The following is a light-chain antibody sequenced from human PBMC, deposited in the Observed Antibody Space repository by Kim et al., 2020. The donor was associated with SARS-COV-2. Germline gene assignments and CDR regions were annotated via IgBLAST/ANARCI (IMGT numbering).Light chain of an antibody. J-gene: IGLJ3*02. Sequence: SVKLTCPLSSGHSSYAIAWHQQQPDKGPRYLMKLNSDGSHSKGDGIPDRFSGSSSGAERYLIISSLQSEDEADYYCQTWGTGIPWVFGGGTQLTVL. CDR2: LNSDGSH. CDR1: SGHSSYA. V-gene: IGLV4-69*01. CDR3: QTWGTGIPWV.